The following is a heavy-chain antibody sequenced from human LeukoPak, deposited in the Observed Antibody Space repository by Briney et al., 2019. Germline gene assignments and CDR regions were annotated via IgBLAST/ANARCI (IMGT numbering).Heavy chain of an antibody. D-gene: IGHD5-18*01. CDR2: IYTSGST. Sequence: SETLSLTCTVSGGSISSYYWSWIRQSAGKGLEWIGRIYTSGSTNYNPSLKSRVTISLDTSKNQFSLRLSSVTAADTAVYYCARRGSTYGFLFDSWGQGTLVTVSS. CDR3: ARRGSTYGFLFDS. J-gene: IGHJ4*02. CDR1: GGSISSYY. V-gene: IGHV4-4*07.